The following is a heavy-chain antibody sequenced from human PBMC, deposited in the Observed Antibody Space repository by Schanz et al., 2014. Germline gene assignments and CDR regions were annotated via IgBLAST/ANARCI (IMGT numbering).Heavy chain of an antibody. J-gene: IGHJ4*02. Sequence: EGKREESGGGVSQPGASLILSFSYSFFTFRLPYMSWVRQAPGKGLEWVSVIYSGGSTYYADSVKGRFTISRDNSKNTQYLQMNSLRAEDTAVYYCARYYETSYYPLYYCDYWGQGTLVTVSS. V-gene: IGHV3-66*01. CDR1: FFTFRLPY. CDR2: IYSGGST. CDR3: ARYYETSYYPLYYCDY. D-gene: IGHD3-22*01.